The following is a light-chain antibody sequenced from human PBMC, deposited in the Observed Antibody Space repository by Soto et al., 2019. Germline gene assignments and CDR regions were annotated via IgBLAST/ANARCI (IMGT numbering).Light chain of an antibody. Sequence: QSALTQPASVSGSPGQSITISCTGTSSDVGGYNHVSWYQHSPGKAPKLILFAVSDRPSGVSHRFSGSKSGNTASLTISGIQADDEADYYCCSYTSLSTVVFGGGTKLPVL. V-gene: IGLV2-14*01. CDR2: AVS. CDR3: CSYTSLSTVV. CDR1: SSDVGGYNH. J-gene: IGLJ2*01.